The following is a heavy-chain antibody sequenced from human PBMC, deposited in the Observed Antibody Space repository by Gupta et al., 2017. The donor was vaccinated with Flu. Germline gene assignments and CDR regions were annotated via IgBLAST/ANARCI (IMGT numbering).Heavy chain of an antibody. D-gene: IGHD2-2*01. J-gene: IGHJ5*02. CDR2: IRWNSGRI. Sequence: EVQLVEYGGGLVQPGRSLRLSCAASGFTFDDYAMHWVRQAPGKGLEWVSGIRWNSGRIGYADYVNGRFTIARDNAKNSLYLQMNSLRAEDTALYYCAKDLRDIVGVPAAKNWFDPWGQGTLVTVSS. CDR3: AKDLRDIVGVPAAKNWFDP. CDR1: GFTFDDYA. V-gene: IGHV3-9*01.